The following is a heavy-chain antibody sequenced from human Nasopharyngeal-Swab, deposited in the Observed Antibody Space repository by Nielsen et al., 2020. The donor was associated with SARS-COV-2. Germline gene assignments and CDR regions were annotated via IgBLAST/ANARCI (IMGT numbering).Heavy chain of an antibody. CDR1: GGTFSSYA. Sequence: SVKVSCKASGGTFSSYAISWVRQAPGQGLEWMGGIIPIFGTANYAQKFQGRVTITADESTSTAYMELSSLRSEDTAVYYCGTTGSGSYGRYYYYYYGMDVWGQGTTVTVSS. CDR3: GTTGSGSYGRYYYYYYGMDV. V-gene: IGHV1-69*13. CDR2: IIPIFGTA. D-gene: IGHD1-26*01. J-gene: IGHJ6*02.